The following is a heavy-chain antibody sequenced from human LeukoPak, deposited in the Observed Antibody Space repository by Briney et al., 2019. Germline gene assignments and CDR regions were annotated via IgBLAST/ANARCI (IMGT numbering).Heavy chain of an antibody. V-gene: IGHV3-23*01. CDR1: GFTFSSYE. CDR2: ISGSGGST. D-gene: IGHD2-15*01. J-gene: IGHJ4*02. CDR3: TRKTPGRTPFDY. Sequence: GGSLRLSCAASGFTFSSYEMNWVRQAPGKGLEWVSYISGSGGSTYYADSVKGRFTISRDNSKNTLYLQMNRLRPEDAAVYYCTRKTPGRTPFDYWGQGILVTVSS.